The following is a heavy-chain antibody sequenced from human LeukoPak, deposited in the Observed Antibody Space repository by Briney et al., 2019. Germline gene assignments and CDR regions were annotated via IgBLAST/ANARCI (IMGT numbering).Heavy chain of an antibody. D-gene: IGHD3-3*01. V-gene: IGHV3-23*01. J-gene: IGHJ4*02. CDR1: RFPSSSYA. Sequence: GGSLRLSCAASRFPSSSYAMSCVRQAPGKGLDWVSGTSTTDNSTYYADSVRSRFTISRDSSTNTLYLQVNSLRAEDTAVYYCAKGGLGVVLSPFDYWGQGTLVTVSS. CDR3: AKGGLGVVLSPFDY. CDR2: TSTTDNST.